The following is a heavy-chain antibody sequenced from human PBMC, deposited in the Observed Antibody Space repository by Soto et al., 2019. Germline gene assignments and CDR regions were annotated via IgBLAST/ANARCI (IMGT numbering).Heavy chain of an antibody. Sequence: KSSETLSLTCAVYGGSLSNNYWTWFRQPPGKGLEWIGEISPSGTTKYIPSLKSRGTISVDTSRKQFFLKVTSVSAADTAVYYCATSLWFGTQPEIWGPGTLVTVSS. CDR3: ATSLWFGTQPEI. CDR2: ISPSGTT. V-gene: IGHV4-34*01. J-gene: IGHJ4*02. D-gene: IGHD3-10*01. CDR1: GGSLSNNY.